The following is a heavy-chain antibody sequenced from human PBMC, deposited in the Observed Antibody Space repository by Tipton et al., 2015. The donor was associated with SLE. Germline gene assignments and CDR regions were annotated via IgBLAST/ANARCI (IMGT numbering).Heavy chain of an antibody. CDR3: ARRGYDFWSGYSSDAFDI. CDR1: GFTFSSYS. J-gene: IGHJ3*02. Sequence: SLRLSCAASGFTFSSYSMNWVRQAPGKGLEWVSSISSSSSYIYYADSVKGRFTISRDNAKNSLYLQMNSLRAEDTAVYYCARRGYDFWSGYSSDAFDIWGQGTMVTVSS. V-gene: IGHV3-21*04. CDR2: ISSSSSYI. D-gene: IGHD3-3*01.